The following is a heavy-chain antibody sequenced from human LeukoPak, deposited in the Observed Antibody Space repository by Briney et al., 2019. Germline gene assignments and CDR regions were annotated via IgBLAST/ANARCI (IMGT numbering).Heavy chain of an antibody. CDR1: GYTFTGYY. V-gene: IGHV1-2*02. CDR3: ARAGPFYSGNYLGF. CDR2: INPSSGDT. J-gene: IGHJ4*02. Sequence: ASVKVSCKASGYTFTGYYMNWVRQAPGQGLEWMGWINPSSGDTNSAQKFQGRVTMTRDTSISTAYIELSRLTSDDTAVYYCARAGPFYSGNYLGFWGQGTLVTVSS. D-gene: IGHD1-26*01.